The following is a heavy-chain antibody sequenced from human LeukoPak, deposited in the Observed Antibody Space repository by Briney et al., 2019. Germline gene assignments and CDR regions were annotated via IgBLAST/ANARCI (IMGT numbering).Heavy chain of an antibody. CDR2: ISGSGGST. J-gene: IGHJ5*02. D-gene: IGHD3-10*01. CDR1: GFTFSSYA. CDR3: AKDRDRHYYGSGT. Sequence: PGGSLRLSCAASGFTFSSYAMSWVRQAPGKGLEWVSAISGSGGSTYYADSVKGWFTISRDNSKNTLYLQMNSLRAEDTAVYYCAKDRDRHYYGSGTWGQGTLVTVSS. V-gene: IGHV3-23*01.